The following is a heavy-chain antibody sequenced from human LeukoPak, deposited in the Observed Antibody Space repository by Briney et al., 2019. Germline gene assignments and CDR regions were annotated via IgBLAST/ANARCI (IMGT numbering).Heavy chain of an antibody. CDR1: GYSFTSYW. CDR3: ARRGQEGPAASPYYYYSMDV. Sequence: GESLKISCKGSGYSFTSYWIGWVRQMSGKGLEWMGIIYPGDSDTRYSPSFQGQVTISADKSISTAYLQWSSLRASDTAIYYCARRGQEGPAASPYYYYSMDVWGQGTTVTVSS. D-gene: IGHD2-2*01. CDR2: IYPGDSDT. J-gene: IGHJ6*02. V-gene: IGHV5-51*01.